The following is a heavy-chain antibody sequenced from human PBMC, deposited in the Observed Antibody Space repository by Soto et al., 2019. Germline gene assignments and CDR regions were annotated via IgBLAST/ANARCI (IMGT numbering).Heavy chain of an antibody. CDR3: AIVGATIFNY. J-gene: IGHJ4*02. CDR2: IIPIFGTA. V-gene: IGHV1-69*13. CDR1: GGTFSSYA. Sequence: GASVKVSCKSSGGTFSSYAISWVRQAPGQGLEWMGGIIPIFGTANYAQKFQGRVTITADESTSTAYMELSSLRSEDTAVYYCAIVGATIFNYWGQGTLVTVSS. D-gene: IGHD1-26*01.